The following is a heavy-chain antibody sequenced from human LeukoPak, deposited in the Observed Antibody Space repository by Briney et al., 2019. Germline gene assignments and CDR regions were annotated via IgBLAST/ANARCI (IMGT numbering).Heavy chain of an antibody. D-gene: IGHD3-3*01. CDR1: GFTFSSYA. CDR3: AKEGALSGVGDY. CDR2: INGSGGST. J-gene: IGHJ4*02. V-gene: IGHV3-23*01. Sequence: PGGSLRLSCAASGFTFSSYAMSWVRQAPGKRLEWVSAINGSGGSTYYADSVKGRFTISRDNSKNTLYLQMNSLRAEDTAVCYCAKEGALSGVGDYWGQGTLVTVSS.